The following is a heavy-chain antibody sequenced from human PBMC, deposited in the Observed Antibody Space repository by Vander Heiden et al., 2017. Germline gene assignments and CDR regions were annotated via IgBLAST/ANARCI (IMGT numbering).Heavy chain of an antibody. V-gene: IGHV1-2*02. CDR1: RSTFTGYY. Sequence: QAQLLQSVAEVQKPRPSAHVSCKAPRSTFTGYYTPCVRQAPGEGLEWMGWIRPNGGGKSGARRFQGRVTRTRDTSISAGYVGLSRLRSDDTAVYYCARVSPDCSSTSCYLDYWGQGTLVTVSS. CDR2: IRPNGGGK. J-gene: IGHJ4*02. D-gene: IGHD2-2*01. CDR3: ARVSPDCSSTSCYLDY.